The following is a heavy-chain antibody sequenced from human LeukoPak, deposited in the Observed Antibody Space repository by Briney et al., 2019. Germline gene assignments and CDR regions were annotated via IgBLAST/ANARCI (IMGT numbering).Heavy chain of an antibody. V-gene: IGHV1-69*05. Sequence: SVKVSCKASGGTFSSYAISWVQQAPGQGLEWMGRIIPIFGTANYAQKFQGRVTITTDESTSTAYMELSSLRSEDTAVYYCSLTRRYSYGPNIDYWGQGTLVTVSS. D-gene: IGHD5-18*01. J-gene: IGHJ4*02. CDR1: GGTFSSYA. CDR3: SLTRRYSYGPNIDY. CDR2: IIPIFGTA.